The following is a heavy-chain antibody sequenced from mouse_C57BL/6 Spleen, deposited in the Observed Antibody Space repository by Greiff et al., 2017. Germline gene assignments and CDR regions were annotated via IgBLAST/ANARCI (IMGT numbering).Heavy chain of an antibody. V-gene: IGHV1-54*01. Sequence: QVQLQQSGAELVRPGTSVKVSCKASGYAFTNYLIEWVKQRPGQGLEWIGVINPGSGGTNYNEKFKGKATLTADKSSSTAYMQLSSLTSEDSAVYFCARGGDSSGYDAMDYWGQGTSVTVSS. CDR1: GYAFTNYL. D-gene: IGHD3-2*02. J-gene: IGHJ4*01. CDR3: ARGGDSSGYDAMDY. CDR2: INPGSGGT.